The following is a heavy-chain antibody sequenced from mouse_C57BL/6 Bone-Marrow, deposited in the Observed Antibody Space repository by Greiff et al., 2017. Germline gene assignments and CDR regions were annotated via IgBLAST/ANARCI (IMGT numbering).Heavy chain of an antibody. Sequence: EVKLEESGGGLVQPGGSLKLSCAASGFTFSDYGMAWVRQAPRKGPEWVAFISNLAYSIYYADTVTGRFTISRENAKNTLYLEMSSLRSEDTAMYYCAITTVVARNWYFDVWGTGTTVTVSS. J-gene: IGHJ1*03. CDR3: AITTVVARNWYFDV. CDR1: GFTFSDYG. CDR2: ISNLAYSI. D-gene: IGHD1-1*01. V-gene: IGHV5-15*04.